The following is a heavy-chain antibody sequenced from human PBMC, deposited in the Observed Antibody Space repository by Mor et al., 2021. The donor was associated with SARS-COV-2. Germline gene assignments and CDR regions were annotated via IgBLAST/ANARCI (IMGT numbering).Heavy chain of an antibody. Sequence: SWIRQPPGKGLEWIGYIYYSGSTYYNPSLKSRVTISVDTSKNQFSLKLSSVTAADTAVYYCARYRVTMIVVVDDAFDIWG. CDR2: IYYSGST. V-gene: IGHV4-30-4*01. CDR3: ARYRVTMIVVVDDAFDI. D-gene: IGHD3-22*01. J-gene: IGHJ3*02.